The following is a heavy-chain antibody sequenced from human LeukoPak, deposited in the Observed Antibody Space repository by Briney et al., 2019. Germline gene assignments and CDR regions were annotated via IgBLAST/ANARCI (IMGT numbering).Heavy chain of an antibody. V-gene: IGHV4-39*07. J-gene: IGHJ6*03. CDR3: ARDWGVSARPGYMDV. CDR2: IYYSGSA. CDR1: GGSISSSSYY. D-gene: IGHD6-6*01. Sequence: PSETLSLTCTVSGGSISSSSYYWGWIRQPPGKRLEWIGSIYYSGSAYHNPSLKSRVTISVDTSKNQFSLRLSPVTAADTAVYYCARDWGVSARPGYMDVWGKGTTVTVSS.